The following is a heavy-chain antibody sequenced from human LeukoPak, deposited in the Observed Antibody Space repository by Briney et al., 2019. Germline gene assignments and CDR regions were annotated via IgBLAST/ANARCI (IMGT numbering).Heavy chain of an antibody. J-gene: IGHJ6*02. CDR2: MYYIGST. CDR3: ARHRIQPPVLMDV. V-gene: IGHV4-39*01. D-gene: IGHD5-18*01. Sequence: PSETLSLTCTVSGGSTASSSHYWGWIRQSPGKGLEWIAIMYYIGSTYYNPPLKSRVSISVDTSRNQFSLKLTSVTAADTAIYYCARHRIQPPVLMDVWGQGTTVTVSS. CDR1: GGSTASSSHY.